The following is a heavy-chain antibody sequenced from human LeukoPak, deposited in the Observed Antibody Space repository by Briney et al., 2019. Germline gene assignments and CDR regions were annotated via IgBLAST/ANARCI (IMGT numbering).Heavy chain of an antibody. Sequence: GGSLRLSCAASGFTFSSYGMHWVRQAPGKGLEWVAVISYDGSNKYYADSVKGRFTISRDNSKNTLYLQMNSLRAEDTAVYYCAASGMAAADNWFDPWGQGTLVTVSS. D-gene: IGHD6-13*01. CDR1: GFTFSSYG. CDR2: ISYDGSNK. J-gene: IGHJ5*02. CDR3: AASGMAAADNWFDP. V-gene: IGHV3-30*03.